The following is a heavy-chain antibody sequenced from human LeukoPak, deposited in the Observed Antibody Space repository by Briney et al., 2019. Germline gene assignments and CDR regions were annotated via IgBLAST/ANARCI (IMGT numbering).Heavy chain of an antibody. CDR2: IYSGGST. V-gene: IGHV3-66*04. D-gene: IGHD3-16*02. J-gene: IGHJ4*02. CDR3: ARRPVWGSYRYAFDY. Sequence: GGSLRLSCAASGFTVSSNYMSWVRQAPGKGLEWVSVIYSGGSTYYADSVKGRFTISRDNSKNTLYLQMNSLRAEDTAVYYCARRPVWGSYRYAFDYWGQGTLVTVSS. CDR1: GFTVSSNY.